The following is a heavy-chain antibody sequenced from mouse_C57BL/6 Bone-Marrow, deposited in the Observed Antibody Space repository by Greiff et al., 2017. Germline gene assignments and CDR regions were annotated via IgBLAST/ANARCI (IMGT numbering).Heavy chain of an antibody. CDR2: IYPGSGST. CDR3: ARERRIYYYGSSPSWFAY. Sequence: QVQLQQSGAELVKPGASVKMSCKASGYTFTSYWITWVKQRPGQGLEWIGDIYPGSGSTNYNEKFKSKATLTVDTSSSTAYMQLSSLTSEDSAVYYCARERRIYYYGSSPSWFAYWGQGTLVTVSA. V-gene: IGHV1-55*01. CDR1: GYTFTSYW. D-gene: IGHD1-1*01. J-gene: IGHJ3*01.